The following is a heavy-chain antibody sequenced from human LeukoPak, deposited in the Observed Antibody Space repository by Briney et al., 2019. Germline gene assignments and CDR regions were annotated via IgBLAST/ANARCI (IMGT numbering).Heavy chain of an antibody. V-gene: IGHV3-20*04. J-gene: IGHJ6*03. Sequence: PGGSLRLSCAASGFTFDDYGMSWVRQAPGKGLEWVSGINWNGGSTGYADSVKGRFTISRDNAKNSLYLQMNSLRAEDMALYYCAKDSGGYMDVWGKGTTVTVSS. CDR3: AKDSGGYMDV. D-gene: IGHD3-10*01. CDR1: GFTFDDYG. CDR2: INWNGGST.